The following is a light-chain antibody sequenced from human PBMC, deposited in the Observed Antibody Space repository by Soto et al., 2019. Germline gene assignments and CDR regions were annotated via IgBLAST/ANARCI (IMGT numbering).Light chain of an antibody. CDR1: SSNIGENY. CDR2: HDA. V-gene: IGLV1-36*01. CDR3: EAWDDTLKGHV. Sequence: QAVVTQPPSVSAAPRQRVTISCSGSSSNIGENYVNWYQQVPGKAPKLLLYHDAMLPSGVSDRFSGSKSGTSASLAISGLQSEDEVDYYCEAWDDTLKGHVFGGGTKVTVL. J-gene: IGLJ3*02.